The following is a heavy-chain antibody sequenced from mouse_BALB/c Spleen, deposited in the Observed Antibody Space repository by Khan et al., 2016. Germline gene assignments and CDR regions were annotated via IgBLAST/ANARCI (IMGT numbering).Heavy chain of an antibody. CDR3: ARYVNDDYYWYLDV. V-gene: IGHV7-3*02. Sequence: EVELVESGGGLVQPGGSLRLSCTTSGFTFTDYYMSWVRQPPGEALEWLGFARNKANGFTAEYSESVKGRFTISRDNSQSILYLHMNPLRAEDSADYYCARYVNDDYYWYLDVWGAGTTVTVSS. CDR2: ARNKANGFTA. CDR1: GFTFTDYY. D-gene: IGHD2-3*01. J-gene: IGHJ1*01.